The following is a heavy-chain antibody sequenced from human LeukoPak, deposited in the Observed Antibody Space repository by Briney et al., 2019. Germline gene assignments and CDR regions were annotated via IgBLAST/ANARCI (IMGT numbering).Heavy chain of an antibody. CDR1: GYSISSGYY. CDR2: IYHSGST. Sequence: SETLSLTCTVSGYSISSGYYWGWIRQPPGKGLEWIGSIYHSGSTNYNPSLKSRVTISVDTSKNQFSLKLSSVTAADTAVYYCARGSPTGGYFDYWGQGTLVTVSS. V-gene: IGHV4-38-2*02. CDR3: ARGSPTGGYFDY. J-gene: IGHJ4*02.